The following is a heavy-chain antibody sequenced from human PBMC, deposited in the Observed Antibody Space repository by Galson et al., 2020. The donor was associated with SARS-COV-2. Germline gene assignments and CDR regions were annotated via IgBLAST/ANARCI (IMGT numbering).Heavy chain of an antibody. D-gene: IGHD2-2*01. V-gene: IGHV3-21*01. CDR3: ARDSGGDIVVVPAATPFDY. Sequence: GESLKISCAASGFTFSSYSMNWVRQAPGKGLEWVSSISSSSSYIYYADSVKGRFTISRDNAKNSLYLQMNSLRAEDTAVYYCARDSGGDIVVVPAATPFDYWGQGTLVTVSS. J-gene: IGHJ4*02. CDR2: ISSSSSYI. CDR1: GFTFSSYS.